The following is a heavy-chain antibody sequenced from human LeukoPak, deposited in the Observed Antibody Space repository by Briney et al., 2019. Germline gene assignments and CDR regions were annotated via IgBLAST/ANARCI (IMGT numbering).Heavy chain of an antibody. V-gene: IGHV4-34*01. CDR2: INHSGST. CDR3: ARAARRRIVVVPAAILDY. J-gene: IGHJ4*02. CDR1: GGSFSGYY. D-gene: IGHD2-2*01. Sequence: ASETLSLTCAVYGGSFSGYYWSWIRQPPGKGLEWIGEINHSGSTNYNPSLKSRVTISVDTSKNQFSLKLSSVTAADTAVYYCARAARRRIVVVPAAILDYWGQGTLVTVSS.